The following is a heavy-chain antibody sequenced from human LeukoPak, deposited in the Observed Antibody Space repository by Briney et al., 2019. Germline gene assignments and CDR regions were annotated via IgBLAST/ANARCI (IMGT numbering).Heavy chain of an antibody. CDR1: GFTFSSYW. CDR2: IKEDGSDQ. V-gene: IGHV3-7*04. Sequence: PGGSLRLSCAASGFTFSSYWMSWVRQAPGKGLEWVANIKEDGSDQYYVDSVKGRFTISRDNPNNLLYLQMSGLRDEDTAVYYCARDGVCDDWGQGTLVTVSS. D-gene: IGHD3-16*01. J-gene: IGHJ4*02. CDR3: ARDGVCDD.